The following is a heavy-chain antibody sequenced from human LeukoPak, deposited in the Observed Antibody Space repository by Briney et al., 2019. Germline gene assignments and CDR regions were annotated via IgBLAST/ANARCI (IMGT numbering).Heavy chain of an antibody. V-gene: IGHV4-39*01. D-gene: IGHD3-22*01. CDR1: GGSITSKTYY. CDR3: ARTPPPDFYDSSGYYYEGGDY. Sequence: PSETLSLTCTVSGGSITSKTYYWAWIRQPPGKGLEWIGNIYYNGSTYYTPSLKSRLTISVDASKNQFSLKLSSVAAADTAVYYCARTPPPDFYDSSGYYYEGGDYWGQGTLVTVLS. CDR2: IYYNGST. J-gene: IGHJ4*02.